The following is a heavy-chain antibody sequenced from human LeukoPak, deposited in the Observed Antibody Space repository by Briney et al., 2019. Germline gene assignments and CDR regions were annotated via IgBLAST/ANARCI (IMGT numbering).Heavy chain of an antibody. J-gene: IGHJ4*02. V-gene: IGHV4-38-2*02. CDR1: GYSISSSYY. D-gene: IGHD3-3*01. Sequence: SSETLSLTCTVSGYSISSSYYWGWIRQPPGKGLEWIGSIYYSGSTYYNPSLKSRVTISVDTSKNQFSLKLSSVTAADTAVYYCATGDLRFLEWLRRHAPFDYWGQGTLVTVSS. CDR2: IYYSGST. CDR3: ATGDLRFLEWLRRHAPFDY.